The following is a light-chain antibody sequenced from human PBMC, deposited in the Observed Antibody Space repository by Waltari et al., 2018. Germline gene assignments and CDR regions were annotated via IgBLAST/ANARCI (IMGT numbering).Light chain of an antibody. CDR2: AAS. CDR1: QRISDY. CDR3: QQSYTTPLT. Sequence: DIQMTQSPSSLSASVGDSVTITCRASQRISDYLNWYRQKPGKAPKLLIYAASSLQSGVPSRFSGSGSGTDFTLTISSLQPEDFATYYCQQSYTTPLTFGGGTNVEIK. J-gene: IGKJ4*01. V-gene: IGKV1-39*01.